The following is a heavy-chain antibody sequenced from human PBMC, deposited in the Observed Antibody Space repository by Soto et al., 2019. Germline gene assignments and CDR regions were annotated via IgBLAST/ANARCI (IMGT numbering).Heavy chain of an antibody. J-gene: IGHJ4*02. Sequence: QVQLQESGPGLVKPSETLSLTCTVSGGSISSYYWSWIRQPPGKGLEWIGYIYYSGTTNYNPSLKSRVTISVDTSKNQLSLKLSSVAAADTAVYYCARRYGYSFDYWGQGTLVTVSS. CDR1: GGSISSYY. V-gene: IGHV4-59*08. CDR2: IYYSGTT. CDR3: ARRYGYSFDY. D-gene: IGHD5-18*01.